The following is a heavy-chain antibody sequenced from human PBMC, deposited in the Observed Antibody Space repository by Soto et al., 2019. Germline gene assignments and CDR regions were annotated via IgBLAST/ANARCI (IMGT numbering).Heavy chain of an antibody. J-gene: IGHJ1*01. Sequence: QVQLVESGGGVVQPGTSLRLSCAASGYTFRTHGMHWVRQAPGKGLEWVADIWNDGSKTYYADSVKGRFAISRDDSRNTLYLQMSSLKAEDTAVYYCARDTWGNKYKVLDKWGQGTLVTVSS. CDR1: GYTFRTHG. D-gene: IGHD3-16*01. CDR3: ARDTWGNKYKVLDK. CDR2: IWNDGSKT. V-gene: IGHV3-33*01.